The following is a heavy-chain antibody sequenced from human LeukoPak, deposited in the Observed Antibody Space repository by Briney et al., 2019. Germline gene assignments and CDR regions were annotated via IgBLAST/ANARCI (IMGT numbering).Heavy chain of an antibody. CDR3: ARDYVWGSSESDY. J-gene: IGHJ4*02. V-gene: IGHV3-7*01. Sequence: GRSLRLSCAASGFTFSNYWMTWFRQTPGKDLEWVGNIKYDGSEKYYVDSVKGRFTISRDNAKNSLYLHVNSLRVEDTAIYYCARDYVWGSSESDYWGQGTLVTVSS. CDR2: IKYDGSEK. D-gene: IGHD7-27*01. CDR1: GFTFSNYW.